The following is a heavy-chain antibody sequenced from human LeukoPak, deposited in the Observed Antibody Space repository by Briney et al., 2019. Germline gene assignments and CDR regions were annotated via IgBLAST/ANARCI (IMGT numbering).Heavy chain of an antibody. D-gene: IGHD3-3*01. CDR3: ASGIWSGYYIDY. Sequence: GGSLRLSCAASGFTFSSYGMHWVRQAPGKGLEWVAVIWYDGSNKYYADSVKGRFTISRDNSKNTLYLQMNSLRAEDTAVYYCASGIWSGYYIDYWGQGTLVTVSS. V-gene: IGHV3-33*01. J-gene: IGHJ4*02. CDR1: GFTFSSYG. CDR2: IWYDGSNK.